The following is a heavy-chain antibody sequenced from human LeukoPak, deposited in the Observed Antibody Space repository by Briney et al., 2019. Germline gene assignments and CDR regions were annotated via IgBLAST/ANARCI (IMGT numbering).Heavy chain of an antibody. CDR1: GFTFDDYG. Sequence: GGSLRLSCAASGFTFDDYGMSWVRQAPGKGLEWVSGINWNGGSTGYADSVKGRFTISRDNAKNSLYLQMNSLRAEDTALYYCARDPKDYVWGSLQLFDYWGQGTLVTVSS. CDR2: INWNGGST. CDR3: ARDPKDYVWGSLQLFDY. J-gene: IGHJ4*02. V-gene: IGHV3-20*04. D-gene: IGHD3-16*01.